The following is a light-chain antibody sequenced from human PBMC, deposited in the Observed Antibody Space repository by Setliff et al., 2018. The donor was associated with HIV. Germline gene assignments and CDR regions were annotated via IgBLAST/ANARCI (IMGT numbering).Light chain of an antibody. J-gene: IGLJ1*01. CDR1: NNDIGRYDF. V-gene: IGLV2-14*01. CDR3: SSYTSISTDV. CDR2: AVS. Sequence: QSALTQPASVSGSPGQSITISCLGTNNDIGRYDFVSWYHQSPGEAPKLLIHAVSERPSGVSIRFSGSKSGNTASLTISWLQADDEGDYFCSSYTSISTDVFGTGTKSPS.